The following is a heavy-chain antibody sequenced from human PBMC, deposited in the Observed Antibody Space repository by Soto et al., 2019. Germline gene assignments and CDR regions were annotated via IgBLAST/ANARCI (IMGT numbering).Heavy chain of an antibody. CDR3: ARQIVLMLGGVMARAWFDP. CDR2: MHYSRTT. D-gene: IGHD3-16*01. CDR1: GSSIDTITYY. J-gene: IGHJ5*02. V-gene: IGHV4-39*01. Sequence: SETLSLTCSVSGSSIDTITYYWAWLRQPPGKGLEWIGSMHYSRTTYYNPSFQGRVTMSADTSTNQFSLKLSSVTAADSAVYYCARQIVLMLGGVMARAWFDPWGQGTLVTVSS.